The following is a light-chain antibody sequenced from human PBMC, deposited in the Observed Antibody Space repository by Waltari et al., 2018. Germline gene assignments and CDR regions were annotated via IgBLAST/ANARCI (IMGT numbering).Light chain of an antibody. CDR3: AAWDDRVRGRV. Sequence: QSVLTQPPSASGTPGQRVTISCSGSTSNIGANWVYWYQQLPGTAPKLLIDSDNQRPSGVPDRFSDSKSGTSASLAISGLRSEDEADYYCAAWDDRVRGRVFGGGTKLTVL. V-gene: IGLV1-47*02. CDR1: TSNIGANW. J-gene: IGLJ3*02. CDR2: SDN.